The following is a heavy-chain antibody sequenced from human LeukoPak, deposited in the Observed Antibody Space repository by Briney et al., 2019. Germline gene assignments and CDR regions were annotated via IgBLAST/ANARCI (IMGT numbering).Heavy chain of an antibody. V-gene: IGHV1-46*01. Sequence: ASVKVSYKASGYTFTTHYMHWVRQAPGQGLEWMGIINPSGGSTSYAQKFQGRVTMTRDTSTSTVYMELVSLRSDDTAVYYCARDLAGYSNHWGQGTLVTVSS. D-gene: IGHD6-13*01. CDR2: INPSGGST. CDR3: ARDLAGYSNH. CDR1: GYTFTTHY. J-gene: IGHJ5*02.